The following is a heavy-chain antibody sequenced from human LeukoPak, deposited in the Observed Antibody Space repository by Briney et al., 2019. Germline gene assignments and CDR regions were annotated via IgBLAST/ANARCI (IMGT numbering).Heavy chain of an antibody. CDR3: AKDGLGRYYDSSGYPGLFDY. D-gene: IGHD3-22*01. J-gene: IGHJ4*02. CDR1: GFTFSSYG. V-gene: IGHV3-30*02. Sequence: GGSLRLSCAASGFTFSSYGMHWVRQAPGKGLEWVAFIRYDGSNKYYADSVKGRFTISRDNSKNTLYLQMNSLRAEDTAVYYCAKDGLGRYYDSSGYPGLFDYWGQGTLVTVSS. CDR2: IRYDGSNK.